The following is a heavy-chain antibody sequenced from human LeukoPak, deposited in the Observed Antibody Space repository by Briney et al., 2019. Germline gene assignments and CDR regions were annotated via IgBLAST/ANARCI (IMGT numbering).Heavy chain of an antibody. CDR3: AKDRIRGDSY. V-gene: IGHV3-23*01. Sequence: PGGSLRLSCAASGSTFSNYAMTWVRQAPGKGLEWVSGVSGSGDSPYYADSVKGRFTISRDNSKNTLYLQMNSLRAEDTAVYYCAKDRIRGDSYWGQGTLVAVSS. CDR2: VSGSGDSP. CDR1: GSTFSNYA. J-gene: IGHJ4*02. D-gene: IGHD2-21*01.